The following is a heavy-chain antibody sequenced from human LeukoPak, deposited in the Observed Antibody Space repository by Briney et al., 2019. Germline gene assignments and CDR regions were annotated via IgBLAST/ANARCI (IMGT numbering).Heavy chain of an antibody. D-gene: IGHD3-22*01. Sequence: GGSLRLSCAASGFTFSDYWMSWVRQPPGKGLEWVANIKEDGSDKHKYYVDSVKGRFTISRDNAENSLYLQMNRLRPEDTALYYCAKAMNTHHFDTSGYYFDSWGQGTLVSVSS. CDR2: IKEDGSDK. CDR3: AKAMNTHHFDTSGYYFDS. J-gene: IGHJ4*02. V-gene: IGHV3-7*03. CDR1: GFTFSDYW.